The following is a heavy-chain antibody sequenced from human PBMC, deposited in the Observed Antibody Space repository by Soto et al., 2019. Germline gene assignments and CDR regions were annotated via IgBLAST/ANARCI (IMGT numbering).Heavy chain of an antibody. V-gene: IGHV1-18*01. CDR2: ISVYNEDT. CDR1: GYTLSNYG. D-gene: IGHD3-10*01. J-gene: IGHJ4*02. Sequence: VASVKVSCKASGYTLSNYGISWVRQAPGQGLEWMGWISVYNEDTNYREKFQGRFTLTTDTSTNTAYMELRSLRSDDTAVYYCVREPPRRYYGSGTFDYWGQGTPVTVSS. CDR3: VREPPRRYYGSGTFDY.